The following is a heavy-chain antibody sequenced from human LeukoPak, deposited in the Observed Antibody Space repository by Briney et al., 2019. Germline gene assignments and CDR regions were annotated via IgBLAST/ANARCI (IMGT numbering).Heavy chain of an antibody. Sequence: SETLSLTCAVYSGSFSAYYWSCIRQPPGKGMEWIGEINHSGSTNYNPSLKSRVTISVDTSKNQFSLKLSSVTAADTAVYYCARVVFWSGYPDYWGQGTLVTVSS. CDR2: INHSGST. V-gene: IGHV4-34*01. D-gene: IGHD3-3*01. CDR1: SGSFSAYY. J-gene: IGHJ4*02. CDR3: ARVVFWSGYPDY.